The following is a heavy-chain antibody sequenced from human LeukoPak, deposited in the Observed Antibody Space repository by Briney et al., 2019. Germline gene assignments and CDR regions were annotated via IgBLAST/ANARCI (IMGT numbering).Heavy chain of an antibody. J-gene: IGHJ3*02. CDR1: AFTFSNYD. CDR3: ARHTGSGLFVI. Sequence: GGSLRLSCAASAFTFSNYDIHWVRQAPGKGLEWVAFIRYDGSEKKFADSVKGRFTISRDKSKNTLDLQMDSLRGEDTAVYYCARHTGSGLFVIGREETMLTVPS. D-gene: IGHD6-19*01. CDR2: IRYDGSEK. V-gene: IGHV3-30*02.